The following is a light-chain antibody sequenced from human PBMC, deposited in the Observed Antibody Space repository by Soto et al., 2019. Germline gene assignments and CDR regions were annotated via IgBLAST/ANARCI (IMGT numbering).Light chain of an antibody. CDR1: QSITSW. Sequence: DIQMTQSPSTLSASVGDRVTITCRASQSITSWLAWYQQKPGKAPKLLIYKASSLESGVPSRFSGSGSGTEFTLTISSLQPDDFATYYCQHYNSYPWTVGQGTKVDSK. J-gene: IGKJ1*01. V-gene: IGKV1-5*03. CDR2: KAS. CDR3: QHYNSYPWT.